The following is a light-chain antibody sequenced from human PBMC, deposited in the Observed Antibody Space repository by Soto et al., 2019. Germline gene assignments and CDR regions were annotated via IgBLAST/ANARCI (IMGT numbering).Light chain of an antibody. V-gene: IGKV3-20*01. Sequence: EIVLTQSPGTLSLSPGERATLSCRASQSVSSSYLAWYQQKPGQAPSLLIYGASSRATGIPDRFSGSGSGTDFTLTISRLEPEDFAVYYCQQYGGSPYTFGRGTKLEIK. CDR2: GAS. CDR3: QQYGGSPYT. CDR1: QSVSSSY. J-gene: IGKJ2*01.